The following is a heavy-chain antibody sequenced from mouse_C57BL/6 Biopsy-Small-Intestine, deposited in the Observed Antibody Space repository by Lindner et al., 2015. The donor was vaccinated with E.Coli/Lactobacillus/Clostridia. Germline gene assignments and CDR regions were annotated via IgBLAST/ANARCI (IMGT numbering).Heavy chain of an antibody. CDR3: ASGWEGFAY. CDR2: IYPGDGDT. Sequence: VQLQESGPELVKPGASVKISCKASGYAFSRSWMNWVKQRPGKGLEWIGRIYPGDGDTNYNGKFKGRATLTADKSSSTAYMQLSSLTSEDSAVYFCASGWEGFAYWGQGTLVTVSA. D-gene: IGHD2-3*01. V-gene: IGHV1-82*01. CDR1: GYAFSRSW. J-gene: IGHJ3*01.